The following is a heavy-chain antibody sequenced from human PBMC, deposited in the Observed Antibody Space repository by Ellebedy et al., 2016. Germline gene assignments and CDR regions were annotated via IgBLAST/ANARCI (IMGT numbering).Heavy chain of an antibody. D-gene: IGHD6-19*01. J-gene: IGHJ4*02. Sequence: GESLKISCAGSGSTFSTYWMHWVRQAPGKGLVWVSRINGDESSTTYADSVKGRFTVSRDNAKNTLYLQMNSLRGEDTAVYYCVREKVAVTGTGYAEYWGRGALVTVSS. CDR1: GSTFSTYW. CDR3: VREKVAVTGTGYAEY. V-gene: IGHV3-74*01. CDR2: INGDESST.